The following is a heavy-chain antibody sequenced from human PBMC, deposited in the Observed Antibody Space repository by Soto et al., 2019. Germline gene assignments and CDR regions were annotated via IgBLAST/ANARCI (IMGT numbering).Heavy chain of an antibody. D-gene: IGHD6-13*01. V-gene: IGHV4-31*03. CDR2: IYYSGST. CDR1: GGSISSGGYY. CDR3: ARDSRYRAAAGTYYYYGMDV. Sequence: QVQLQESGPGLVKPSQTLSLTCTVSGGSISSGGYYWSWIRQHPGKGLEWIGYIYYSGSTYYNPSLKSRVTISVDTSKNQFPLKLSSVTAADTAVYYCARDSRYRAAAGTYYYYGMDVRGQGTTVTVSS. J-gene: IGHJ6*02.